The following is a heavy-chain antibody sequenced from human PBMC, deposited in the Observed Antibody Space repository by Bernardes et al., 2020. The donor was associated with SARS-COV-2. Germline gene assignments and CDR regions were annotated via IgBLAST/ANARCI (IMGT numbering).Heavy chain of an antibody. CDR3: AKRIWFGEPASLDY. CDR1: GFTFSRYA. V-gene: IGHV3-23*01. J-gene: IGHJ4*02. D-gene: IGHD3-10*01. CDR2: ISGSGGST. Sequence: GSLRLSCAASGFTFSRYAMSWVRQAPGKGLEWVSAISGSGGSTYYADSVKGRFTISRDNSKNTLYLQMNSLRAEDTAVYYCAKRIWFGEPASLDYWGQGTLVTVSS.